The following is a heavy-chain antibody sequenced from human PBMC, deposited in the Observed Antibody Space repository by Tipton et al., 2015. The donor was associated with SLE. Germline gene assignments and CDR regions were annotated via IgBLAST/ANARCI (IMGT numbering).Heavy chain of an antibody. CDR2: ISGSGGST. V-gene: IGHV3-23*01. Sequence: GSLRLSCAASGFTFSSYAMSWVRQAPGKGLEWVSAISGSGGSTYYADSVKGRFTISRDNSKNTLYLQMNSLRAEDTAVYYCAKDLNYYDSSGYYYYYYGMDVWGQGTTVTVSS. CDR1: GFTFSSYA. D-gene: IGHD3-22*01. CDR3: AKDLNYYDSSGYYYYYYGMDV. J-gene: IGHJ6*02.